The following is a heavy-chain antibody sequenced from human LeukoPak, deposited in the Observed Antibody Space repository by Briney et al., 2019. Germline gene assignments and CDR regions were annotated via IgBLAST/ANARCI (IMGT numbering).Heavy chain of an antibody. V-gene: IGHV5-51*01. D-gene: IGHD2-15*01. CDR1: GYSFANYW. CDR3: ARHNEVCSGGSCYPTTLDY. J-gene: IGHJ4*02. CDR2: IYPGDSDT. Sequence: GESLKISCRGSGYSFANYWIGWVRQMPGKGLEWMGIIYPGDSDTRYSPSFQGQVTISADKSISTAYLQWSSLKASDTAMYYCARHNEVCSGGSCYPTTLDYWGQGTLVTVSS.